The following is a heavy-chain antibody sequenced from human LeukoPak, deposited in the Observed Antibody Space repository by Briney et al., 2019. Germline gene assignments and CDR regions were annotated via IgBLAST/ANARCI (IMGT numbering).Heavy chain of an antibody. Sequence: GGSLRLSCAASGFTFNIYAMSWVRQAPEKGLEWVSAISETSRKTYYADPVKGRFTISRDNSKNTLYLQMNDLRDEDTAVYYCVQEARRDGYKLAPVAEHWGQGTLVTVSS. J-gene: IGHJ1*01. D-gene: IGHD5-24*01. CDR3: VQEARRDGYKLAPVAEH. CDR1: GFTFNIYA. CDR2: ISETSRKT. V-gene: IGHV3-23*01.